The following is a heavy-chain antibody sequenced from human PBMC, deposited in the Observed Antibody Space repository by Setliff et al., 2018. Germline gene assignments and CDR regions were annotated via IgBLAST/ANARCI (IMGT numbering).Heavy chain of an antibody. D-gene: IGHD3-22*01. CDR3: ARSYDSGFYHQRDAYDI. J-gene: IGHJ3*02. CDR1: GGNFNNYA. Sequence: GASVKVSCKASGGNFNNYAINWVRQAPGQGLEWVGRIIPLFGTTNFAQEFQGRVTITADESTETTYMDLTSLRSEDTAVYYCARSYDSGFYHQRDAYDIWGQGTMVTVSS. CDR2: IIPLFGTT. V-gene: IGHV1-69*13.